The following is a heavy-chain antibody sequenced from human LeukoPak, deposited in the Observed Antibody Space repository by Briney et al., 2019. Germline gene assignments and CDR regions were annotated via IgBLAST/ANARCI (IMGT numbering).Heavy chain of an antibody. CDR1: GFTFSGSA. V-gene: IGHV3-73*01. Sequence: GGSLRLSCAAPGFTFSGSAMHWVRQASGKGLEWVGRIRSKSNNYATAYAASVKGRFTISRDDSKNTACLQMNSLKTEDTAVYYCTRHRDIALDSSGYYRSGDYWGQGTLVTVSS. D-gene: IGHD3-22*01. J-gene: IGHJ4*02. CDR2: IRSKSNNYAT. CDR3: TRHRDIALDSSGYYRSGDY.